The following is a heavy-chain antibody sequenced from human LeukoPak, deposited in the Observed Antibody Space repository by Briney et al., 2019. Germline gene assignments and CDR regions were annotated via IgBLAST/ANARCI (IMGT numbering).Heavy chain of an antibody. CDR1: GFTFGDYA. Sequence: PGGSLRLSCTASGFTFGDYAMSWVRQAPGKGLEWVGFIRSKAYGGTTEYAASVKGRFTISRDDSKSIAYLQMNSLKTEDTAVYYCTRVDYDILTSYYSPDYWGQGTLVTVSS. CDR3: TRVDYDILTSYYSPDY. CDR2: IRSKAYGGTT. J-gene: IGHJ4*02. D-gene: IGHD3-9*01. V-gene: IGHV3-49*04.